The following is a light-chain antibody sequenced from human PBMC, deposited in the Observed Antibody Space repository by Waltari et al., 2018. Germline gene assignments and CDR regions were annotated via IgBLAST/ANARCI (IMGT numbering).Light chain of an antibody. J-gene: IGLJ1*01. V-gene: IGLV3-1*01. CDR2: QDV. CDR3: QAWDSSAYV. CDR1: KFGDYN. Sequence: SYELTQSPSVSVSPGQTASITCSGDKFGDYNAYWYQQKPGQSPVLVMYQDVKRPSGIPERFSGSNSGNTATLTIRGTQAMDEADYYCQAWDSSAYVFGTGTKVTVL.